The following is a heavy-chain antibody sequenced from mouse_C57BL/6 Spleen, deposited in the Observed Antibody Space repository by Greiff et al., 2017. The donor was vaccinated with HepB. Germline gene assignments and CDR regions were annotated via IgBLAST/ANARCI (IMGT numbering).Heavy chain of an antibody. V-gene: IGHV14-1*01. CDR3: TTGWDEARAMDY. Sequence: EVQLQQSGAELVRPGASVKLSCTASGFNIKDYYMHWVKQRPEQGLEWIGRIDPEDGDTEYAPKFQGKATMTADTSSNTAYMQLSSLTTADTAVYCCTTGWDEARAMDYWGQGTSVTVSS. J-gene: IGHJ4*01. CDR2: IDPEDGDT. CDR1: GFNIKDYY. D-gene: IGHD3-1*01.